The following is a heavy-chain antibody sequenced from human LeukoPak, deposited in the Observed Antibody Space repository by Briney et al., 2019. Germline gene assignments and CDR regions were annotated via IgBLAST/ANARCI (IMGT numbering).Heavy chain of an antibody. CDR2: ISSSSSYI. J-gene: IGHJ4*02. V-gene: IGHV3-21*01. D-gene: IGHD6-19*01. CDR3: ARGWLDYFDY. Sequence: GGSLRLSCAASGFTFSSYSMNWVRQAPGKGLEWVSSISSSSSYIYCADSVKGRFTISRDNAKNSLYLQMNSLRAEDTAVYYCARGWLDYFDYWGQGTLVAVSS. CDR1: GFTFSSYS.